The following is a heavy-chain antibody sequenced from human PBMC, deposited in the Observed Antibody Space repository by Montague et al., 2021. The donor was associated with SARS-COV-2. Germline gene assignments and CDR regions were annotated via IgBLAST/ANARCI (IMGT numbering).Heavy chain of an antibody. CDR3: ARHRYSFSLTGGSTWFDP. Sequence: SETLSLTCAVYGGSFSGYYWSWIRQPPGEGLEWIGEVNHSGSTNYNPSLKSRVTITVDTSKSQFSLKLSSVTAADTAVYYCARHRYSFSLTGGSTWFDPWGQGTLVTVSS. V-gene: IGHV4-34*01. J-gene: IGHJ5*02. CDR2: VNHSGST. D-gene: IGHD3-9*01. CDR1: GGSFSGYY.